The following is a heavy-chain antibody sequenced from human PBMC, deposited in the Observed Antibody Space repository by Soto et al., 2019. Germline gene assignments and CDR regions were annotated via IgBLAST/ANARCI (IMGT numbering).Heavy chain of an antibody. V-gene: IGHV3-30*18. CDR2: ISYGGTDK. D-gene: IGHD6-13*01. CDR1: GFTFSNHG. CDR3: AKDGDVAAAGYYFDY. Sequence: PGGSLRLSCAASGFTFSNHGMHWVRLAPGKGLEWVAVISYGGTDKYHADSVKGRFTISRDNSKNTLYLQMNSLRVEDTAIYYCAKDGDVAAAGYYFDYWGQGTLVTVSS. J-gene: IGHJ4*02.